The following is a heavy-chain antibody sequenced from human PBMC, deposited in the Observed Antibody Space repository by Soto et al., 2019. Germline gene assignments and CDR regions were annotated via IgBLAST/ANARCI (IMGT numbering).Heavy chain of an antibody. CDR1: GFTFSSYS. V-gene: IGHV3-21*01. CDR3: ARTYSSSWYTGWFDP. J-gene: IGHJ5*02. D-gene: IGHD6-13*01. Sequence: PGGSLRLSCAASGFTFSSYSMNWVRQAPGKGLEWVSSISSSSSYIYYADSVKGRFTISRVNAKNSLYLQMNSLRAEDTAVYYCARTYSSSWYTGWFDPWGQGTLVTVSS. CDR2: ISSSSSYI.